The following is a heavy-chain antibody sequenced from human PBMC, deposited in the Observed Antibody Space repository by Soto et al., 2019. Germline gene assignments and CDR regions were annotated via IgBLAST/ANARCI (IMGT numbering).Heavy chain of an antibody. J-gene: IGHJ4*02. Sequence: SETLSLTCTVSGGSISSYYWSWIRQPPGKGLEWIGYIYYSGSTNYNPSLKSRVTISVDTSKNQFPLKLSSVTAADTAVYYCARGGVYYDSSGYTEYYFDYWGQGTLVTVSS. CDR2: IYYSGST. CDR1: GGSISSYY. V-gene: IGHV4-59*01. D-gene: IGHD3-22*01. CDR3: ARGGVYYDSSGYTEYYFDY.